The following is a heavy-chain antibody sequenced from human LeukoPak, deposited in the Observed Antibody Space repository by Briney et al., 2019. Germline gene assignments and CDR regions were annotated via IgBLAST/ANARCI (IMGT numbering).Heavy chain of an antibody. D-gene: IGHD2-15*01. J-gene: IGHJ4*02. Sequence: GGSLRLSCAASGFTFSSYAMHWVRQAPGKGLEWVAVISSDGSNKYYADSVKGRFTISRDNSKNTLYLQMNSLRAEDTAVYYCAGGGRGYWGQGTLVTVSS. V-gene: IGHV3-30*04. CDR3: AGGGRGY. CDR1: GFTFSSYA. CDR2: ISSDGSNK.